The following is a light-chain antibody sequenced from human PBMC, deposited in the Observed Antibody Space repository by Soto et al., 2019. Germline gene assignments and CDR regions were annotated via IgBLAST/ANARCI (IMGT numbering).Light chain of an antibody. CDR1: QSISSW. J-gene: IGKJ4*01. V-gene: IGKV1-5*03. CDR3: QQYNRNSLLT. CDR2: KAS. Sequence: DIHMTQSPSTRSASVLDRVIITCLASQSISSWLAWYQQKPGKAPKLLIYKASSLESGVPSRFSGSGSGTEFTLTISSLQPDDFATYYCQQYNRNSLLTFGGGTKVDIK.